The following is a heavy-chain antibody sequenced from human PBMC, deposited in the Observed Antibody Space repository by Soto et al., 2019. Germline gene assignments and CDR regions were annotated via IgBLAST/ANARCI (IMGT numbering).Heavy chain of an antibody. CDR2: IYPGDSDT. Sequence: GESLKISCNGSGYSFTIYWIGWVRQMPGKGLEWMGIIYPGDSDTRYSPSFQGQVTISADKSISTAYLQWSSLKASDTAMYYCARQEVAGTGSYYYGMDVWGQGTTVTVSS. V-gene: IGHV5-51*01. D-gene: IGHD6-19*01. J-gene: IGHJ6*02. CDR1: GYSFTIYW. CDR3: ARQEVAGTGSYYYGMDV.